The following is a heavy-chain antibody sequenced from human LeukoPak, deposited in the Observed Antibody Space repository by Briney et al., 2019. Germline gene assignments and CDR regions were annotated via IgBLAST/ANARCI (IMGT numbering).Heavy chain of an antibody. CDR1: GGSISSYY. CDR2: IHYSGST. J-gene: IGHJ4*02. CDR3: ARDQGQYGDCQV. Sequence: PSETLSLTCTVSGGSISSYYWSWIRQPPGKGLEWIGYIHYSGSTTYDPSLKSRVTISVDTSKNQFSLRLSSVTAADTAVYYCARDQGQYGDCQVWGQGTLVTVSS. V-gene: IGHV4-59*01. D-gene: IGHD4-17*01.